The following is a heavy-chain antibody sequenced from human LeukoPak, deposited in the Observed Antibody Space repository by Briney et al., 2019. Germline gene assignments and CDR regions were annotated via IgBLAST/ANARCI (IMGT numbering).Heavy chain of an antibody. CDR3: ARVRMTEYDYGDYPGAFDI. Sequence: ASVKVSCKTFGYTFTNYYMHWVRQAPGQGLEWMGGIIPIFGTENYAQKFQGRVTITADESTSTAYMELSSLRSEDTAVYYCARVRMTEYDYGDYPGAFDIWGQGTMVTVSS. D-gene: IGHD4-17*01. V-gene: IGHV1-69*13. CDR1: GYTFTNYY. CDR2: IIPIFGTE. J-gene: IGHJ3*02.